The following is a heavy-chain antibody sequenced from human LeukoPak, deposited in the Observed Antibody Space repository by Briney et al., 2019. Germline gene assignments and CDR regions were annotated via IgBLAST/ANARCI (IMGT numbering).Heavy chain of an antibody. CDR2: ISAYNGNT. J-gene: IGHJ4*02. CDR1: GYTFTSYG. V-gene: IGHV1-18*01. CDR3: ARGSSVFGVVSYYFDY. Sequence: ASVTVSCKASGYTFTSYGISWVRQAPGQGLEWMGWISAYNGNTNYAQKLQGRVTMTTDTSTSTAYMELRSLRSDDTAVYYCARGSSVFGVVSYYFDYWGQGTLVTVSS. D-gene: IGHD3-3*01.